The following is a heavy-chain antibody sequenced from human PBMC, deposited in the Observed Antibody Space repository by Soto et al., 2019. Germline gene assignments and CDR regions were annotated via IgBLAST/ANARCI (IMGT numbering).Heavy chain of an antibody. D-gene: IGHD6-13*01. V-gene: IGHV4-34*01. CDR1: GGSFSGYY. J-gene: IGHJ6*02. CDR3: ARGYSSSWMVSGYYYGMDV. CDR2: INHSGST. Sequence: SETLSLTCAVYGGSFSGYYWSWIRQPPGKGLEWIGEINHSGSTNYNPSLKSRVTISVDTSKHQFTLKLSSVTAADTAVYYCARGYSSSWMVSGYYYGMDVWGQGTTVTVSS.